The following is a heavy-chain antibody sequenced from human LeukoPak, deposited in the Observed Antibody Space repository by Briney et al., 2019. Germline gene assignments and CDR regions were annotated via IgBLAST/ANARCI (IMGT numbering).Heavy chain of an antibody. V-gene: IGHV4-34*01. Sequence: PSETLSLTCAVYGGSFSGYYWSWIRQPPGKGLEWIGEINHSGSTNYNPSLKSRVTISVDTSKNQFSLKLSSVTAADTAVYYCARLTTYYYDSSGYYSTYYFDYWGQGTLVTVSS. CDR1: GGSFSGYY. J-gene: IGHJ4*02. D-gene: IGHD3-22*01. CDR3: ARLTTYYYDSSGYYSTYYFDY. CDR2: INHSGST.